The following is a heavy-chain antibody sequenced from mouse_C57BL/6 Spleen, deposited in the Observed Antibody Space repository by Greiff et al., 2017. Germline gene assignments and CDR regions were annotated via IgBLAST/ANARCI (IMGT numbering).Heavy chain of an antibody. J-gene: IGHJ1*03. CDR2: IDPEDGDT. CDR1: GFNIKDYY. CDR3: TKGYYGSSYVWYFDV. Sequence: VQLQQSGAELVRPGASVKLSCTASGFNIKDYYMHWVKQRPEQGLEWIGRIDPEDGDTEYAPKFQGKATMTADTSSNTAYLQLSSLTSEDTAVYYCTKGYYGSSYVWYFDVWGTGTTVTVSS. V-gene: IGHV14-1*01. D-gene: IGHD1-1*01.